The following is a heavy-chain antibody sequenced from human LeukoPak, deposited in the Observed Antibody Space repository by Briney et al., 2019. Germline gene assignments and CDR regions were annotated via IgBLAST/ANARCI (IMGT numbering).Heavy chain of an antibody. Sequence: SETLSLTCAVYGGSFSGYYWSWIRQPPGKGLEWIGEINHSGSTNYNTSLKGRVTISVDTSKNHCSLKLTSVTAADWAVYYCARELRGGRATDAFDVWGRGTRVAVSS. CDR1: GGSFSGYY. V-gene: IGHV4-34*01. CDR3: ARELRGGRATDAFDV. J-gene: IGHJ3*01. CDR2: INHSGST.